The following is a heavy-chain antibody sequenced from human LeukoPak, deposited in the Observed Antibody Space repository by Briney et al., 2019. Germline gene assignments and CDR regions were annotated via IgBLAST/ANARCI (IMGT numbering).Heavy chain of an antibody. Sequence: SETLSLTCTVSGGSISGYYWSWIRQPPGKGLEWIACISYSGSTKYNPSLKSRVTISVDTSKNQLSLKLSSVTAADTAVYYCAREPGFDSSGYLNWFDPWGQGTLVTVSS. CDR1: GGSISGYY. CDR3: AREPGFDSSGYLNWFDP. CDR2: ISYSGST. J-gene: IGHJ5*02. D-gene: IGHD3-22*01. V-gene: IGHV4-59*01.